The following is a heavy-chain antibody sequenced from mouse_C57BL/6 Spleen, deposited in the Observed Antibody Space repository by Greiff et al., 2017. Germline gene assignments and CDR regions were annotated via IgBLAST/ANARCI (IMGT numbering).Heavy chain of an antibody. J-gene: IGHJ2*01. V-gene: IGHV1-76*01. D-gene: IGHD2-4*01. Sequence: VQRVESGAELVRPGASVKLSCKASGYTFTDYYINWVKQRPGQGLEWIARIYPGSGNTYYNEKFKGKATLTAEKSSSTAYMQLSSRTSEDSAVYFCARSGYDYDDGVDYWGQGTTLTVSS. CDR3: ARSGYDYDDGVDY. CDR2: IYPGSGNT. CDR1: GYTFTDYY.